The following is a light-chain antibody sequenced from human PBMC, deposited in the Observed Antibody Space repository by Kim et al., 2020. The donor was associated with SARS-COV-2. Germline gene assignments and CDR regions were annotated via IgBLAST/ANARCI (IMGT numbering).Light chain of an antibody. Sequence: QLVLTQSPSASASLGASVKLTCTLSSGHSSYAIAWHQQQPEKGPRYLMKLNSDGSHSKGDGIPDRFSGSRSGAERYLTISSLQSEDEADYYCQTWGTGIRVFGGGTQLTDL. J-gene: IGLJ3*02. CDR1: SGHSSYA. CDR2: LNSDGSH. CDR3: QTWGTGIRV. V-gene: IGLV4-69*01.